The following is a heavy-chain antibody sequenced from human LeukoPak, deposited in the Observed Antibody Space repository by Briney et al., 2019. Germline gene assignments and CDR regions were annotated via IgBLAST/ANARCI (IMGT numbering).Heavy chain of an antibody. Sequence: PGGSLRLSCAASGFTFSSYGMNWVRQAPGKGLEWVSSISGSGDSTNYADSVKGRFTISRDNSKNTLYLQMNSLRAEDTAVYYCAKDLEEQWLVTSFDYWGQGTLVTVSS. CDR3: AKDLEEQWLVTSFDY. D-gene: IGHD6-19*01. CDR1: GFTFSSYG. CDR2: ISGSGDST. V-gene: IGHV3-23*01. J-gene: IGHJ4*02.